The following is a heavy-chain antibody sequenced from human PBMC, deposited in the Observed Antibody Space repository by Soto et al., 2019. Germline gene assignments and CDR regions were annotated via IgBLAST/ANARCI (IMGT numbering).Heavy chain of an antibody. CDR1: GGSISSYY. V-gene: IGHV4-4*07. Sequence: SETLSLTCIVSGGSISSYYWSWIRQPAGKGLEWIGRIYSSGSTNYNPALKSRVTMSVDTSKKQFSLQLSSVPAADTAVYYCAGGRSGAGNWWFDPWGRGTLVTVSS. D-gene: IGHD6-19*01. J-gene: IGHJ5*02. CDR2: IYSSGST. CDR3: AGGRSGAGNWWFDP.